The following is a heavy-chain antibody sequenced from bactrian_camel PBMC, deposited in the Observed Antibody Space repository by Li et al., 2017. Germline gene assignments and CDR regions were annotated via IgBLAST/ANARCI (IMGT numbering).Heavy chain of an antibody. V-gene: IGHV3S67*01. CDR2: INSDGSP. Sequence: EVQLVESGGGSVQTGGSLRLSCVASGYTVGRWCMGWFRQAPGGEREGVADINSDGSPTYARSVEGRFTISRDDNENTLYLQLNSLKSEDTALYYCAKIRNGWSAYVGMDYWGKGTQVTVS. CDR1: GYTVGRWC. D-gene: IGHD1*01. J-gene: IGHJ7*01.